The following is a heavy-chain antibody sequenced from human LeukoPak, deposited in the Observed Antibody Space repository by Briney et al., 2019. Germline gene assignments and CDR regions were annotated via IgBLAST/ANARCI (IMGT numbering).Heavy chain of an antibody. CDR1: GYTFTGYY. CDR2: INPNSGGT. V-gene: IGHV1-2*02. Sequence: ASEKVSCKASGYTFTGYYMHWVRQAPGQGLEWMGWINPNSGGTNYAQKFQGRVTMTRDTSISTAYMELSRLRSDDTAVYYCAREGLEVTTYNWFDPWGQGTLVTVSS. J-gene: IGHJ5*02. D-gene: IGHD4-17*01. CDR3: AREGLEVTTYNWFDP.